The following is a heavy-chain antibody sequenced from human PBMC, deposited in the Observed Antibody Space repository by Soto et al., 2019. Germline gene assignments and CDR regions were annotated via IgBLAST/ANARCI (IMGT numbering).Heavy chain of an antibody. CDR2: ISAYNGNT. V-gene: IGHV1-18*04. CDR1: GYTFTSYG. Sequence: ASVKVSCKASGYTFTSYGISWVRQAPGQGLEWMGWISAYNGNTNYAQKLQGRVTMTTDTSTSTAYMELRSLRSDDTAVYYCARDPGHTAMGPDPYLDYWGQGTLVTVSS. CDR3: ARDPGHTAMGPDPYLDY. J-gene: IGHJ4*02. D-gene: IGHD5-18*01.